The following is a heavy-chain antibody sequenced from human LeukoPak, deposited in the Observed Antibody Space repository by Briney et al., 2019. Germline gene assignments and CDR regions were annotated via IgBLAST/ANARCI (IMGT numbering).Heavy chain of an antibody. Sequence: GGSLRLSCAASGFTFGTYWMSWVRQAPGKGLEWVANIKEDGSEKYYVDSVKGRFTISRDNAKNSLYLQVNTLRAEDTAVYFCAVMSNYYDSSAYYPFNHWGQGILVTVSS. CDR3: AVMSNYYDSSAYYPFNH. J-gene: IGHJ4*02. V-gene: IGHV3-7*01. D-gene: IGHD3-22*01. CDR1: GFTFGTYW. CDR2: IKEDGSEK.